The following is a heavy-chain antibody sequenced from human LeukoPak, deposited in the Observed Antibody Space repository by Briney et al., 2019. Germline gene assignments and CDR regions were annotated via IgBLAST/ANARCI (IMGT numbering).Heavy chain of an antibody. CDR2: LSGSGDTT. V-gene: IGHV3-23*01. Sequence: PGGSLRLSCAASGFTFNTYAMSWVRQAPGKGLECVSGLSGSGDTTYHADSVKGRFTISRDNSKNTLYLQMNSLRAEDTAVYYCAKGGLRFLEWLFPPHYFDYWGQGTLVTVSS. D-gene: IGHD3-3*01. J-gene: IGHJ4*02. CDR1: GFTFNTYA. CDR3: AKGGLRFLEWLFPPHYFDY.